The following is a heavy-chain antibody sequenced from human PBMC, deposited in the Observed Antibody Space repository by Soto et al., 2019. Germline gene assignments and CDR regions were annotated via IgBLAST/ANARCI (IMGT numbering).Heavy chain of an antibody. D-gene: IGHD2-2*01. V-gene: IGHV1-69*01. Sequence: SVKGSCKASGGTFSSYAISWVRQAPGQGLEWMGGIIPIFGTANYAQKFQGRVTITADESTSTAYMELSSLRSEDTAVYYCARAGYCSSTSCYFPLGYYYYYGMDVWGQGTTVTVSS. CDR3: ARAGYCSSTSCYFPLGYYYYYGMDV. CDR2: IIPIFGTA. J-gene: IGHJ6*02. CDR1: GGTFSSYA.